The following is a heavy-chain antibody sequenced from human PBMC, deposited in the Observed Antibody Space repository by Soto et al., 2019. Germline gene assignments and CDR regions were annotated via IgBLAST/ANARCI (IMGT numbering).Heavy chain of an antibody. CDR2: IYHSGST. J-gene: IGHJ3*02. D-gene: IGHD3-22*01. CDR1: GGSISSGGYS. CDR3: ARDGDSSGYAFDI. Sequence: QLQLQESGSGLVKPSQTLSLTCAVSGGSISSGGYSWSWIRQPPGKGLEWIGYIYHSGSTYYNPSIKSRVTISVDRSKNQFSLKLSSVTAADTAVYYCARDGDSSGYAFDIWGQGTMVTVSS. V-gene: IGHV4-30-2*01.